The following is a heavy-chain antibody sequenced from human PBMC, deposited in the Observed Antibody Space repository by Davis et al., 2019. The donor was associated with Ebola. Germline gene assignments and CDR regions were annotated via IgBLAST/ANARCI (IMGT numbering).Heavy chain of an antibody. CDR1: GFTFSDYY. J-gene: IGHJ4*02. Sequence: GESLKISCAASGFTFSDYYMSWIRQAPGKRLEWVSYISSSSSYTNYADSVKGRFTISRDNAKNSLYLQMNSLRAEDTAVYYCARYYYDSSGYPDFDYWGQGTLVTVSS. V-gene: IGHV3-11*06. D-gene: IGHD3-22*01. CDR3: ARYYYDSSGYPDFDY. CDR2: ISSSSSYT.